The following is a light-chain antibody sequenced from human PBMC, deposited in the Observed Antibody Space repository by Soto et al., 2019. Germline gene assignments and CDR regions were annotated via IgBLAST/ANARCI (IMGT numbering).Light chain of an antibody. J-gene: IGLJ1*01. V-gene: IGLV2-14*01. Sequence: QSALTQPASVSGSPGQSITICCTGTSSDVGDYKYVSWYQQHPGKAPKLVISEVSNRPSGISNRFSGSKSGNTASLTISGLQAEDEAVYYCSSYTTIFTYVFGTGTKVTVL. CDR3: SSYTTIFTYV. CDR1: SSDVGDYKY. CDR2: EVS.